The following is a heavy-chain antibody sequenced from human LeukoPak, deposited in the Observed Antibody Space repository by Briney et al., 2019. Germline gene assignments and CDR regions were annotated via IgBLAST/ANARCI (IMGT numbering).Heavy chain of an antibody. CDR3: TRTFLSGDGYKVGYFDY. CDR1: GLTVSSNY. D-gene: IGHD5-24*01. J-gene: IGHJ4*02. Sequence: PGGSLRLSCAASGLTVSSNYMSWVRPASGEGLEWGSLIYSSGSTYYADSVKGRFTISRDNSKNTLFLQMNSLTAEDTAMYYCTRTFLSGDGYKVGYFDYWGQGTLVTVSS. CDR2: IYSSGST. V-gene: IGHV3-53*01.